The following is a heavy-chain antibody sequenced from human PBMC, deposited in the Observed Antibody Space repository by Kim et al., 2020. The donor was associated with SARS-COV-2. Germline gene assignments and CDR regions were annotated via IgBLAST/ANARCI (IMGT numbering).Heavy chain of an antibody. CDR1: AYTFTSSY. Sequence: ASVKVSCKASAYTFTSSYIHWVRQAPGQGLEWMGISNPSGGSTTYAQKFQGRVTMTRDTSTSTVYLELSSLRFGDTAVYYCARLVGATSSDYWGQGTLVT. CDR2: SNPSGGST. D-gene: IGHD1-26*01. J-gene: IGHJ4*02. V-gene: IGHV1-46*01. CDR3: ARLVGATSSDY.